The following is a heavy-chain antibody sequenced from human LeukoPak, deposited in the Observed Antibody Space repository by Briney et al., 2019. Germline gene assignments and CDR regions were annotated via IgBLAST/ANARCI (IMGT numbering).Heavy chain of an antibody. D-gene: IGHD2-15*01. V-gene: IGHV3-23*01. CDR3: ARDGGAGLDY. J-gene: IGHJ4*02. CDR2: ISGSGGST. CDR1: GFTFSSYA. Sequence: PGGSLRLSCAASGFTFSSYAMSWVRQAPGKGLEWVSAISGSGGSTYYADSVKGRFTISRDTSKNTLYLQMNSLRVEDTAVYFCARDGGAGLDYWGQGTLVTASS.